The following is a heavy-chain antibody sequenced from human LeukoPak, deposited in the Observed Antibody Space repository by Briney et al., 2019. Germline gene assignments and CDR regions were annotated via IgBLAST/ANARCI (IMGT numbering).Heavy chain of an antibody. CDR1: GFPFSSYA. CDR2: ISGSGGST. J-gene: IGHJ4*02. D-gene: IGHD6-13*01. V-gene: IGHV3-23*01. Sequence: GGSLRLSCAASGFPFSSYAMSWVRQAPGKGLEWVSAISGSGGSTYYADSVKGRFTISRDNSKNTLYLQMNSLRAEDTAVYYCAKVPYSSSWYRSLYYFDYWGQGTLVTVSS. CDR3: AKVPYSSSWYRSLYYFDY.